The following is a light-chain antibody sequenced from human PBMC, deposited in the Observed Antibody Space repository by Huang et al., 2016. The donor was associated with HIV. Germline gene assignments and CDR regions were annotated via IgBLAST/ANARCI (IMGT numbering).Light chain of an antibody. Sequence: EIVLTQSPGTLSLSPGERAPLSCRASQSFSSNYLAWYQQKPCQAPRLLIYGASSRATGIPDRFSGSGSGTDFTLIISRLEPEDFAVYYCQQYGSSVVTFGQGTKVEVK. CDR3: QQYGSSVVT. V-gene: IGKV3-20*01. J-gene: IGKJ1*01. CDR1: QSFSSNY. CDR2: GAS.